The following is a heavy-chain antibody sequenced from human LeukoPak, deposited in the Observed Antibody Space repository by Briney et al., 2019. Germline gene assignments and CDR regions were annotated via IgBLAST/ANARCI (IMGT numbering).Heavy chain of an antibody. J-gene: IGHJ4*02. CDR2: IYTSGST. V-gene: IGHV4-39*07. D-gene: IGHD3-22*01. CDR3: ARDQGGDSSGYYDY. CDR1: GGSISSSSYY. Sequence: SETLSLTCTVSGGSISSSSYYWGWIRQPPGKGLEWIGRIYTSGSTNYNPSLKSRVTMSVDTSKNQFSLKLSSVTAADTAVYYCARDQGGDSSGYYDYWGQGTLVTVSS.